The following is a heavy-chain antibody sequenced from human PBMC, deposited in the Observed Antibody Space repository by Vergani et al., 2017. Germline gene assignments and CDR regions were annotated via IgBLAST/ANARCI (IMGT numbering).Heavy chain of an antibody. CDR1: GFTFSSHA. CDR2: ISTDGTKK. D-gene: IGHD4-11*01. V-gene: IGHV3-30*18. J-gene: IGHJ6*03. Sequence: VQLLQSGGGVIQPGGSVRLSCAASGFTFSSHAIHWVRRAPGKGLEWVAVISTDGTKKFYGDSVKGRFTISRDNSKKTLDLQMNSLRTEDSAVYYCAKAGSVASESLQYNYYMDVWGRGTTVTVS. CDR3: AKAGSVASESLQYNYYMDV.